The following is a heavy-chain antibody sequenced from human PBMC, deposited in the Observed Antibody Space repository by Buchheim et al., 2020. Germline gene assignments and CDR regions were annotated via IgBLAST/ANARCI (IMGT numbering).Heavy chain of an antibody. CDR1: GFIFSGYG. Sequence: QVQLVESGGGVIQPGKSLRLSCAASGFIFSGYGMNWVRQTPGKGLEWVAFISYDGSKKEYADSVKGRFTISRDNSKNTLSLQMDSLRADDTAVYYCVKEWNLNYFFDYWGQGTL. J-gene: IGHJ4*02. D-gene: IGHD1-1*01. CDR2: ISYDGSKK. CDR3: VKEWNLNYFFDY. V-gene: IGHV3-30*18.